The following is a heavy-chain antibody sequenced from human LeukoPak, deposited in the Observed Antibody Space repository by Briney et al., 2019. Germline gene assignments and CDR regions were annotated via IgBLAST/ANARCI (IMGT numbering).Heavy chain of an antibody. Sequence: SETLSLTCTVSGGSISSSSYYWGWIRQPPGKGLEWIGSIYYSGSTYYNPSFKSRVTISVDTSKNQFSLKLSSVTAADTAVYYCARDEGDRPYYYDSSGYFPYSFDYWGQGTLVTVSS. J-gene: IGHJ4*02. CDR1: GGSISSSSYY. CDR3: ARDEGDRPYYYDSSGYFPYSFDY. V-gene: IGHV4-39*07. CDR2: IYYSGST. D-gene: IGHD3-22*01.